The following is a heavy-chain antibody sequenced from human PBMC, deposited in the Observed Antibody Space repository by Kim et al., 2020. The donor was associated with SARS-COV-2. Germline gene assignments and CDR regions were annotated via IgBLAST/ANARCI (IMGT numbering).Heavy chain of an antibody. D-gene: IGHD3-22*01. CDR2: IWYDGSKT. CDR1: GFRFSGNG. Sequence: GGSLRLSCAASGFRFSGNGMHWVRQAPGRGLEWVALIWYDGSKTYYAVSVKGRFTISRDNSKGTLYLQMNSLRAEDTAMYFCARAVGDASGYYYRFDYWG. CDR3: ARAVGDASGYYYRFDY. J-gene: IGHJ4*01. V-gene: IGHV3-33*01.